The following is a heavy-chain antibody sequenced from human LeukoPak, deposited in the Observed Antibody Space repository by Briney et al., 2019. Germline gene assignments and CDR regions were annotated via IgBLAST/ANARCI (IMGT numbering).Heavy chain of an antibody. D-gene: IGHD7-27*01. CDR3: AREKLDAWGLTPRGYFDL. CDR1: GYTFTGYY. Sequence: GASVKVSCKASGYTFTGYYMHWVRQAPGQGLEWMGWINPNSGGTNYAQKFQGRVTMTRDTSISTAYMELSRLRSDDTAVYYCAREKLDAWGLTPRGYFDLWGRGTLVTVSS. V-gene: IGHV1-2*02. CDR2: INPNSGGT. J-gene: IGHJ2*01.